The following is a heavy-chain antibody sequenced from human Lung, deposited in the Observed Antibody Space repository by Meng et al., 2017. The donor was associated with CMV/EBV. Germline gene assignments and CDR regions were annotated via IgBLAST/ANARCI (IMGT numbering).Heavy chain of an antibody. CDR3: ARGRGLVATSVQYYLDY. D-gene: IGHD5-12*01. Sequence: GGSXRLXCAASGFTFTSYAMNWVRQAPGKGLEWVSSITGGGNYIYYADSVKGRFSVSRDNAKNSLYLQMNSLRAEDTAVYYCARGRGLVATSVQYYLDYWGQGTXVTGSS. J-gene: IGHJ4*02. CDR1: GFTFTSYA. V-gene: IGHV3-21*01. CDR2: ITGGGNYI.